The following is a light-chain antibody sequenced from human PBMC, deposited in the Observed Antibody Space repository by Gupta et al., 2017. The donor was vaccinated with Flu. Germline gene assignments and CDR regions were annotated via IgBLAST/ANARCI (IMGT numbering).Light chain of an antibody. Sequence: SYDLTQPPSVSVSPGQTASITCSGDKLRDKYACWYQQKPGQSPVLFIDQARKRPSGIPERVSGSNSGNTVTMNSSGTQAMEESYYQGRDWDCSTEVFGGGTKLTVL. CDR2: QAR. J-gene: IGLJ3*02. CDR1: KLRDKY. V-gene: IGLV3-1*01. CDR3: RDWDCSTEV.